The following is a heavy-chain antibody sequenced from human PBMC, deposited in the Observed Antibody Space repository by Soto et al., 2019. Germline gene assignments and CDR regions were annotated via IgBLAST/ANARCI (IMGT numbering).Heavy chain of an antibody. Sequence: QVQLVESGGGVVQPGRSLRLSCAASGFTFSSYGMHWVRQAPGKGLEWVAVISYDGSNKYYADSVKGRFTISRDNSKNTLYLQMNSLRAEDTAVYYCAKSGAILRGYFGYFDDWGQGTLVTVSS. CDR3: AKSGAILRGYFGYFDD. CDR1: GFTFSSYG. CDR2: ISYDGSNK. D-gene: IGHD4-17*01. J-gene: IGHJ4*02. V-gene: IGHV3-30*18.